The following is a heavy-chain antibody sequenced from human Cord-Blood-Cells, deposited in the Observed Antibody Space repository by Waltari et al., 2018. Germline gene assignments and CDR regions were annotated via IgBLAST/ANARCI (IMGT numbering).Heavy chain of an antibody. Sequence: WSWIRQPPGKGLEWIGYIYYSGSTNYNPSLKSRVTISVDTSKNQFSLKLSSVTAADTAVYYCARADGVDAFDIWGQGTMVTVSS. D-gene: IGHD2-8*01. V-gene: IGHV4-59*01. CDR2: IYYSGST. J-gene: IGHJ3*02. CDR3: ARADGVDAFDI.